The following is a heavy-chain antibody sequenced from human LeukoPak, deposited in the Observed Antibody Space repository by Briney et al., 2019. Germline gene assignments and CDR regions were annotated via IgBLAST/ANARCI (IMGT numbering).Heavy chain of an antibody. V-gene: IGHV1-18*01. D-gene: IGHD1-26*01. CDR2: ISADNGNT. Sequence: GASVKVSCKASGYTFTSYGISWVRQAPGQGLEWMGWISADNGNTNYAQKLQGRVTMTRDTSTSTVYMELSSLRSEDTAVYYCARRAIVGATNDYWGQGTLVTVSS. CDR1: GYTFTSYG. CDR3: ARRAIVGATNDY. J-gene: IGHJ4*02.